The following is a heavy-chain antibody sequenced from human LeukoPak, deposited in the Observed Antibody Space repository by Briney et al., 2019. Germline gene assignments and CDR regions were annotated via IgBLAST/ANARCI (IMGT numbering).Heavy chain of an antibody. CDR1: GGSFSGYY. CDR3: ARGGRAVAGLYYYYYYYMDV. CDR2: INHSGST. D-gene: IGHD6-19*01. V-gene: IGHV4-34*01. Sequence: PSETLSLTCAVYGGSFSGYYWSWIRQPPGKGLEWIGEINHSGSTNYNPSLKSRVTISVDTSKNQFSLKLSSVTAADTAVYYCARGGRAVAGLYYYYYYYMDVWGKGTTVTVSS. J-gene: IGHJ6*03.